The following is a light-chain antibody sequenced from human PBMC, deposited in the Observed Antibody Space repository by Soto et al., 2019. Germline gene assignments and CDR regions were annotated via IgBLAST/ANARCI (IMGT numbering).Light chain of an antibody. CDR2: KAS. J-gene: IGKJ1*01. CDR3: QQYNSYSGT. Sequence: DIQMPQSPSTLSGSVGDSVTITCRASQTISSWLAWYQQKPGKAPKLLIYKASTLKSGVPSRFSGSGSGTEFTLTISSLQPDDFATYYCQQYNSYSGTVGQGTKVDI. CDR1: QTISSW. V-gene: IGKV1-5*03.